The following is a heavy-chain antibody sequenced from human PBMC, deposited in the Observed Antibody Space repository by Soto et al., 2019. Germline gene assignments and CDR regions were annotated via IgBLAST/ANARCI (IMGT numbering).Heavy chain of an antibody. Sequence: SETLSLTCTVSGGSVSSGGYYWSWIRQHPGKGLEWIGYIYYSGSTYYNPSLKSRVTISVDTSKNQFSLKLSSVTAADTAVYYCARGRLANWFDPWGQGTLVTVSS. CDR2: IYYSGST. J-gene: IGHJ5*02. CDR3: ARGRLANWFDP. CDR1: GGSVSSGGYY. V-gene: IGHV4-31*03.